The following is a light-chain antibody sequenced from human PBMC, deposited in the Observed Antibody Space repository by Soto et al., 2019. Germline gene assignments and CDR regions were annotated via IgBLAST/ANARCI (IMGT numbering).Light chain of an antibody. CDR2: AAS. J-gene: IGKJ1*01. Sequence: DIPLTQSPSFLTASVGDRITITCRASQGISSYLAWYQQQPGKAPKLLIYAASTLQSGVPSRLSGSGSGTEFTLTISSLHPEDFATYYAQQLESFPRTVGQGTQVEIK. CDR3: QQLESFPRT. CDR1: QGISSY. V-gene: IGKV1-9*01.